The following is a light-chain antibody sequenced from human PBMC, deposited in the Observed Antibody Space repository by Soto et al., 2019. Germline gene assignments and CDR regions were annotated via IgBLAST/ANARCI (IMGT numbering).Light chain of an antibody. CDR3: HQFDSSLT. V-gene: IGKV3-20*01. CDR2: ATS. CDR1: QSVSSSS. Sequence: EILLTQSPATLSLSPGEGATLSCRASQSVSSSSLAWYQQQPGQAPRLLIYATSRRAPGIPDRFSGSGSGTDFTLTISRLEPEDFAVYYCHQFDSSLTFGQGTKVEIK. J-gene: IGKJ1*01.